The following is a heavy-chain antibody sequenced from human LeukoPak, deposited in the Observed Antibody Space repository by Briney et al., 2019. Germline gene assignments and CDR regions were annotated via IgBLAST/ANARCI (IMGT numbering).Heavy chain of an antibody. CDR1: GGSISSGSYY. V-gene: IGHV4-61*02. Sequence: PSETLSLTCTVSGGSISSGSYYWSWIRQPAGKGLEWIGRIYTSGSTNYNPSLKSRVTISVDTSKNQFSLKLSSVTAADTAVYYCARVKMGSSGYFDYWGQGTLVTVSS. CDR3: ARVKMGSSGYFDY. D-gene: IGHD3-22*01. CDR2: IYTSGST. J-gene: IGHJ4*02.